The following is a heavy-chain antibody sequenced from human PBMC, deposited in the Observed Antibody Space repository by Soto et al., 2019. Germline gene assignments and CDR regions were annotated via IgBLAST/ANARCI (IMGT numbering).Heavy chain of an antibody. D-gene: IGHD6-13*01. V-gene: IGHV1-69*13. J-gene: IGHJ6*02. Sequence: SVKVSCKASGGTFSSYAINWVRQAPGQGLEWMGGIIPIFGTANYAQKFQGRVTITADESTSTAYMELSSLRSEDTAVYYCARGGGIAAAEYHYGMDVWGQGTTVTVSS. CDR1: GGTFSSYA. CDR2: IIPIFGTA. CDR3: ARGGGIAAAEYHYGMDV.